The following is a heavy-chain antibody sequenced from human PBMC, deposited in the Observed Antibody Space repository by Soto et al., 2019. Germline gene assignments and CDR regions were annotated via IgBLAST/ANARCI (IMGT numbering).Heavy chain of an antibody. V-gene: IGHV3-48*01. CDR3: ARRPGYLFGAKTNGMDV. CDR2: ISSSSSTI. D-gene: IGHD3-10*02. J-gene: IGHJ6*02. Sequence: EVQLVESGGGLVQPGGSLRLSCAASGFTFSSYSMNWVRQAPGTGLEWVSYISSSSSTISYADSVKGRFTISRDNAKNSLYLKMNSLRAEDTAVYYCARRPGYLFGAKTNGMDVWGQGTTVTVSS. CDR1: GFTFSSYS.